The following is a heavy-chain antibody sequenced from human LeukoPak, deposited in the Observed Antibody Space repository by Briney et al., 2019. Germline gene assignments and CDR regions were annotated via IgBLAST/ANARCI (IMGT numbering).Heavy chain of an antibody. Sequence: PGGSLRLSCAASGFTFSDYYMSWIRQAPGKGLEWVSYISSSGRYIYYADSVKGRFTISRDNAENSLYLQMNSLRAEDTAVYYCARVKFEYSYGYIDYWGQGTLVTVSS. J-gene: IGHJ4*02. CDR1: GFTFSDYY. V-gene: IGHV3-11*04. D-gene: IGHD5-18*01. CDR2: ISSSGRYI. CDR3: ARVKFEYSYGYIDY.